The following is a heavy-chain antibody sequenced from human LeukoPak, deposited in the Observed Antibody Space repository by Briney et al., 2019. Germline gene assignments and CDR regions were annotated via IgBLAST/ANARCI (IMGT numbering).Heavy chain of an antibody. Sequence: HPGGPLRLSCAASGFTFTSYAMSWVRQAPGKGLEWVSAISGGGGGTYYVDSVKGRFTISRDNSKNTLSLQMDSLRAEDTALYYCVKVSTRGTLVTRDFLDYWGQGTLVTVSS. CDR3: VKVSTRGTLVTRDFLDY. J-gene: IGHJ4*02. CDR1: GFTFTSYA. D-gene: IGHD4-23*01. V-gene: IGHV3-23*01. CDR2: ISGGGGGT.